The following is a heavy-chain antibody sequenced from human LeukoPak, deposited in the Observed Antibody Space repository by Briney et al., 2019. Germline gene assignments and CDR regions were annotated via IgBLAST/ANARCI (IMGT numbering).Heavy chain of an antibody. J-gene: IGHJ4*02. CDR2: IYDSGTT. V-gene: IGHV4-31*03. CDR1: GDSISNGGYY. CDR3: ARGGDRRGFDY. D-gene: IGHD1-14*01. Sequence: SETLSLTCTVSGDSISNGGYYWSWIRQHPGKGLEWIGYIYDSGTTYYNPALQSRVTISVDMFDNHFSLKMRSMTAGDTAVYFCARGGDRRGFDYWGQGTLVSVSS.